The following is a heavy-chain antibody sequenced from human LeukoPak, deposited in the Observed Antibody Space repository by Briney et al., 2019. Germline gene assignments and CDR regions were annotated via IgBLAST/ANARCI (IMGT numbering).Heavy chain of an antibody. CDR2: IIPIFGTA. CDR3: ARHEVVPAAIPRGFAFDI. CDR1: GGTFSSYA. J-gene: IGHJ3*02. V-gene: IGHV1-69*13. D-gene: IGHD2-2*02. Sequence: GASVKVSCKASGGTFSSYAISWVRQAPGQGLEWMGGIIPIFGTANYAQKFQGRVTITADESTSTAYMELSSLRSEDTAVYYCARHEVVPAAIPRGFAFDIWGQGTMVTVSS.